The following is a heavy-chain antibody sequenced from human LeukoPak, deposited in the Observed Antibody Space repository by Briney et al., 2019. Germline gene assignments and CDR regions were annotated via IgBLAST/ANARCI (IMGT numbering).Heavy chain of an antibody. CDR1: GYTFTGYY. CDR3: AREIDYFATGVRWFDP. CDR2: INPNSGGT. J-gene: IGHJ5*02. Sequence: ASVKVPCKASGYTFTGYYMHWVRQAPGQGLEWMGWINPNSGGTNYAQKFQGRVTMTRDTSISTAYMELSRLRSDDTAVYYCAREIDYFATGVRWFDPWGQGTLVTVSS. D-gene: IGHD7-27*01. V-gene: IGHV1-2*02.